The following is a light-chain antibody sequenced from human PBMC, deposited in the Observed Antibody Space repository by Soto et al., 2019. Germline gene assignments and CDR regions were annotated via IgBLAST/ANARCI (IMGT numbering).Light chain of an antibody. CDR3: CSYDGSSTRD. CDR2: DVS. CDR1: SSDIGFYNY. Sequence: QSALTQPRSVSGSPGQSVTISCTGTSSDIGFYNYVSWYQQHPGKAPKLMIYDVSKRPSGVPDRFSGSKSGNTASLTISGLQAEDEADYWCCSYDGSSTRDFGTGTKVTVL. V-gene: IGLV2-11*01. J-gene: IGLJ1*01.